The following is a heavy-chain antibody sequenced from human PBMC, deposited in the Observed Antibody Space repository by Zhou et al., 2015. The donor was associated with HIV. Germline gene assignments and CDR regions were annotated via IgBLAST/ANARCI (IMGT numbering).Heavy chain of an antibody. CDR2: ISYDGSNK. D-gene: IGHD2-15*01. CDR3: AREGYCSGDTCYFDY. CDR1: GFVFSNYD. V-gene: IGHV3-30*03. J-gene: IGHJ4*02. Sequence: VQLAESGGGVVHPGGSLRLSCAASGFVFSNYDMNWVRQAPGKGLEWVAVISYDGSNKYYADSVKGRFTISRDNSKNTLYLQMNSLRAEDTAVYYCAREGYCSGDTCYFDYWGQGTLVTVSS.